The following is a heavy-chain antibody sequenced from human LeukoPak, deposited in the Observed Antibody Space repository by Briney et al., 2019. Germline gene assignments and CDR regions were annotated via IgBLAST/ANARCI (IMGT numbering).Heavy chain of an antibody. CDR3: ASSGTYYYYYTDV. CDR1: GGSISNYY. Sequence: SETLSLTCTVSGGSISNYYWSWIRQPPGKGLEWIGYIYTSGSTNYNPSLKRRVTISVDTSKNQFSLKLSSVTAADTAVYYCASSGTYYYYYTDVWGKGTTVTVS. J-gene: IGHJ6*03. D-gene: IGHD1-14*01. CDR2: IYTSGST. V-gene: IGHV4-4*09.